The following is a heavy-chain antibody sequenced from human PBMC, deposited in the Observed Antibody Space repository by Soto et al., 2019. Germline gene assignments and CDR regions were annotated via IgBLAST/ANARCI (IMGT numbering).Heavy chain of an antibody. CDR3: ARVSPVVTFFDYYYGMDV. Sequence: GGSLRLSCAASGFTFSSYWMSWVRQAPGKGLEWVANIKQDGSEKYYVDSVKGRFTISRDNAKNSLYLQMNSLRAEDTAVYYCARVSPVVTFFDYYYGMDVWGQGTTVTVSS. CDR1: GFTFSSYW. CDR2: IKQDGSEK. V-gene: IGHV3-7*05. D-gene: IGHD3-3*01. J-gene: IGHJ6*02.